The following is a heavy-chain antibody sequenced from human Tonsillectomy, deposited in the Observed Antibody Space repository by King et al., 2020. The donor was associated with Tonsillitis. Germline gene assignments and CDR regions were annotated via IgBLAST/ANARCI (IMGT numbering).Heavy chain of an antibody. J-gene: IGHJ4*02. CDR2: IYPGDSDT. CDR1: GYSFTSYW. V-gene: IGHV5-51*01. CDR3: ARPSIGDEYGSGSLFGPLYY. Sequence: QLVQSGAEVKKPGESLKISCKGSGYSFTSYWIGWVRQMPGKGLEWMGIIYPGDSDTRYSPSFQGQVTISADKSISTAYLQWSSLKASDPAMYYCARPSIGDEYGSGSLFGPLYYWGQGTLVTVSS. D-gene: IGHD3-10*01.